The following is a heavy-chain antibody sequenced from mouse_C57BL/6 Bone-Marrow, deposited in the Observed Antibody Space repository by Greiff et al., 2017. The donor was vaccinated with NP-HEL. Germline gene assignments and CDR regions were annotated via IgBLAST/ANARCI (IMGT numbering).Heavy chain of an antibody. J-gene: IGHJ4*01. CDR1: GFTFSSYA. Sequence: EVQVVESGGGLVKPGGSLKLSCAASGFTFSSYAMSWVRQTPEKRLEWVATISEGGSYTYYPDNVKGRFTISRDNAKNNLYLQMSHLKSEDTAMYYCARGSIYYGNLYAMDYWGQGTSVTVSS. CDR2: ISEGGSYT. D-gene: IGHD2-1*01. CDR3: ARGSIYYGNLYAMDY. V-gene: IGHV5-4*01.